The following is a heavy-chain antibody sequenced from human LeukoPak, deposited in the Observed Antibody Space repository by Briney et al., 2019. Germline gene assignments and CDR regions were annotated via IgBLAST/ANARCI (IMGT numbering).Heavy chain of an antibody. CDR3: ARDGYSSGDYYYMDV. D-gene: IGHD6-19*01. CDR2: ISSSSSYI. V-gene: IGHV3-21*01. Sequence: PGGSLRLSCAASGFTFSSYWMHWVRQAPGKGLEWVSSISSSSSYIYYADSVKGRFTISRDNAKNSLYLQMNSLRAEDTAVYYCARDGYSSGDYYYMDVWGKGTTVTVSS. J-gene: IGHJ6*03. CDR1: GFTFSSYW.